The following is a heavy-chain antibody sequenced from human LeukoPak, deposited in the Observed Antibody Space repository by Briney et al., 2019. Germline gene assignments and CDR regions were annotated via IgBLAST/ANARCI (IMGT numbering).Heavy chain of an antibody. CDR1: GFTFSSYA. J-gene: IGHJ3*02. Sequence: GGSLRLSCAASGFTFSSYAMHWVRQAPGKGLEYVSAISSNGGSTYYANSVKGRFTISRDNSENTLYLQMGSLRAEDMAVYYCARARGAYNWNEDDAFDIWGQGTMVTVSS. D-gene: IGHD1-1*01. CDR2: ISSNGGST. CDR3: ARARGAYNWNEDDAFDI. V-gene: IGHV3-64*01.